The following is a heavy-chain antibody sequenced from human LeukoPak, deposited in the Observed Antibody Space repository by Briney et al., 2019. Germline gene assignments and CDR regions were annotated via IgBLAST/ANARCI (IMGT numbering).Heavy chain of an antibody. CDR2: IYSNGSR. Sequence: GGSLRLSCAASGFSVSSNYMSWVRQAPGKGLEWVSVIYSNGSRHYADSVKGRFIISRDNSKNTLYLQMYTLRAEDTAVYHCTTEAPIGDGQGYYWGQGTLVTVSS. CDR3: TTEAPIGDGQGYY. CDR1: GFSVSSNY. J-gene: IGHJ4*02. V-gene: IGHV3-66*01. D-gene: IGHD5-24*01.